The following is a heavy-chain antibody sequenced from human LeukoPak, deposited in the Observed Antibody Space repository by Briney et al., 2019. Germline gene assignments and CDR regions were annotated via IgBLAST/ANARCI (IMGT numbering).Heavy chain of an antibody. CDR3: ARELGRGGSALDV. D-gene: IGHD3-16*01. CDR1: GFSLSNHW. Sequence: TGGSLRLSCEASGFSLSNHWMHWVRQAPGKGLVWVAHIDPDGSVANYGDSVKGRFTISRDNAKNTLYLQMDSLRAEDTAVYYCARELGRGGSALDVWGQGTMVTVSS. J-gene: IGHJ3*01. V-gene: IGHV3-74*01. CDR2: IDPDGSVA.